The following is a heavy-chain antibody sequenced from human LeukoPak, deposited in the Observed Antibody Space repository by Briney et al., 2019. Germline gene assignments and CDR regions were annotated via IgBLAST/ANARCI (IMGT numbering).Heavy chain of an antibody. CDR3: AKGSKAVLFTRDHYMDV. CDR1: GITFNSYT. J-gene: IGHJ6*03. CDR2: ISSSSSYI. V-gene: IGHV3-21*01. D-gene: IGHD6-19*01. Sequence: PGGSLRLSCAASGITFNSYTMNWVRQAPGKGLEWVSSISSSSSYIYYAASVKGRFTISRDNSKNTLYLHMNSLRAEDTAVYFCAKGSKAVLFTRDHYMDVWGKGTTVTISS.